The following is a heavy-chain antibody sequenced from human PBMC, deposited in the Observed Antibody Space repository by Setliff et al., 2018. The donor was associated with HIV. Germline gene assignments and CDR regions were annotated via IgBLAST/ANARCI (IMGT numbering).Heavy chain of an antibody. V-gene: IGHV5-51*01. CDR1: GYTFHNWW. Sequence: PGESPKISCKASGYTFHNWWIAWVRQMPGKGLEWMGIIHPGDSDATYSPSFQGQVTISADKSIDTAYLQWTSLRASDSAMYYCARADYDFWSTFYKGEHFDFWGQGTLVTVSS. CDR2: IHPGDSDA. J-gene: IGHJ4*02. D-gene: IGHD3-3*01. CDR3: ARADYDFWSTFYKGEHFDF.